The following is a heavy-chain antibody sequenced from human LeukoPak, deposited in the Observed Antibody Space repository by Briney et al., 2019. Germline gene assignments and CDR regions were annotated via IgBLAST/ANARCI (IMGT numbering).Heavy chain of an antibody. CDR2: ISWNSGSI. CDR3: ARGGYSYGQGLWN. V-gene: IGHV3-9*01. Sequence: GGSLRLSCAASGFTFDDYAMHWVRQAPGKGLEWVSGISWNSGSIGYADSVKGRFTISRDNAKNSLYLHMNSLRAEDTALYYCARGGYSYGQGLWNWGQGTLVTVSS. J-gene: IGHJ4*02. D-gene: IGHD5-18*01. CDR1: GFTFDDYA.